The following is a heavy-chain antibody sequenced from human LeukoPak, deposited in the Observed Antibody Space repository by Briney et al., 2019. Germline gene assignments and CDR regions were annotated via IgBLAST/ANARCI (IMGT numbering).Heavy chain of an antibody. CDR1: GFTFSSYE. CDR2: ISSSGSTI. D-gene: IGHD5-12*01. CDR3: ARAPFGAWLRPYYYYYMDV. J-gene: IGHJ6*03. V-gene: IGHV3-48*03. Sequence: GGSLRLSCAASGFTFSSYEMNWVRQAPGKGLEWVSYISSSGSTIYYADSVKGRFTISRDNAKNSLYLQMNSLRAEDTAVYYCARAPFGAWLRPYYYYYMDVWGKGTTVTVSS.